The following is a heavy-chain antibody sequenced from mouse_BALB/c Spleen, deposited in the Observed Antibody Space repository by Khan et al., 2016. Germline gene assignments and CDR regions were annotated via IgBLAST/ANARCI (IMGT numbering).Heavy chain of an antibody. V-gene: IGHV4-1*02. CDR1: GFEFSRYW. CDR3: ASTFWYFDV. CDR2: INPDSSTI. Sequence: EVKLLESGGGLVQPGGSLKLSCAASGFEFSRYWMSWVRQAPGKGLEWLGEINPDSSTINYTPSLKDQFIISRDNAKNTLYLQMSRVRSVDTALYYCASTFWYFDVWGAGTTVTVSS. J-gene: IGHJ1*01.